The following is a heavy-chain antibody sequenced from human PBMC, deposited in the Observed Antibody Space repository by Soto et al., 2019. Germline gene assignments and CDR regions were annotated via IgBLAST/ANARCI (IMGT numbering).Heavy chain of an antibody. J-gene: IGHJ4*02. CDR3: ARGGHVVVVTAALDY. CDR1: GDTFTDYY. V-gene: IGHV1-46*01. D-gene: IGHD2-21*02. Sequence: QVQLMQSGAEVKKPGASVKVSCKASGDTFTDYYIHWVRQAPGQGLDWMGTVNPSGGHTTYGQHFLVSVTMTRDTSTSTLYLELTSLTSDDTAVYYCARGGHVVVVTAALDYWGQGPLVTVSS. CDR2: VNPSGGHT.